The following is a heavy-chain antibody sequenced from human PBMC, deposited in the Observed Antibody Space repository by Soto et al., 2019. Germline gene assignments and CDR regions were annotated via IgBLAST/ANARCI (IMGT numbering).Heavy chain of an antibody. Sequence: QVQLQESGPGLVKPSETLTLTCTVSGGSIRSFFWSWIRQPPGKGLEWIGYIYHSGTTNYNPSLKRRVTMSVDTSRNHLSLTLTSVTAADTALYYCARWAYSSSWPSDNYGMDVWGQGTTVTVSS. CDR3: ARWAYSSSWPSDNYGMDV. CDR2: IYHSGTT. V-gene: IGHV4-4*09. J-gene: IGHJ6*02. CDR1: GGSIRSFF. D-gene: IGHD6-13*01.